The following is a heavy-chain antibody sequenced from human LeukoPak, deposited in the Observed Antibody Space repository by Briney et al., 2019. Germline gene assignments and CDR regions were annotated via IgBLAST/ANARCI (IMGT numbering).Heavy chain of an antibody. Sequence: PGGSLRLSCAASGFSFNFYAMHWVRQAPGKGLEYVSTITSNGITTFYANSVKGRFTISRDVSKTTLYLQMGSLRVEDMVVYHCARAGRYDYRSGSRHWHFDLWGRGTLVTVAT. CDR2: ITSNGITT. CDR1: GFSFNFYA. D-gene: IGHD3-10*01. CDR3: ARAGRYDYRSGSRHWHFDL. J-gene: IGHJ2*01. V-gene: IGHV3-64*01.